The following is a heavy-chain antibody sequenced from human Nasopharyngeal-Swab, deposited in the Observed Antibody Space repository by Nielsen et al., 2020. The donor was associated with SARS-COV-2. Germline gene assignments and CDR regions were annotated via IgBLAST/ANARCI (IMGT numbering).Heavy chain of an antibody. J-gene: IGHJ6*02. Sequence: SVKVSCKASGGTFSNNAISWVRQAPGQGLEWMGDIIPIFGTPTYAQIFQGRLTVSADKSTSTAYMELFSLRSEDTAIYYCARVSPGAGPVLDYCQYGMDVWGQGTTVTVSS. CDR2: IIPIFGTP. CDR1: GGTFSNNA. V-gene: IGHV1-69*06. CDR3: ARVSPGAGPVLDYCQYGMDV. D-gene: IGHD3/OR15-3a*01.